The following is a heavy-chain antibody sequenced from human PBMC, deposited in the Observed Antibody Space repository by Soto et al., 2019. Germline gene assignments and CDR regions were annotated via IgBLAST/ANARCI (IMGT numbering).Heavy chain of an antibody. CDR1: GGSFSGYY. Sequence: QVQLQQWGAGLLKPSETLSLTCAVYGGSFSGYYWSWIRQPPGKGLEWIGEINHSGSTNYNPSLKSRATISVDKSKNQFTMKLSSVTAADTAVYYCARGGVIAAAGTKGHNWFDPWGQGTLVTVSS. V-gene: IGHV4-34*01. CDR3: ARGGVIAAAGTKGHNWFDP. J-gene: IGHJ5*02. D-gene: IGHD6-13*01. CDR2: INHSGST.